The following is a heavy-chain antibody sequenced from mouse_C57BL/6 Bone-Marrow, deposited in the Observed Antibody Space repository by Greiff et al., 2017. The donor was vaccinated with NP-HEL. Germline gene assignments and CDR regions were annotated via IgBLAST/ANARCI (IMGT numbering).Heavy chain of an antibody. CDR1: GFTFSSYA. D-gene: IGHD1-1*01. J-gene: IGHJ3*01. V-gene: IGHV5-4*01. CDR2: ISDGGSYT. CDR3: ARDRWGYYYGSGWFGY. Sequence: EVQVVESGGGLVKPGGSLKLSCAASGFTFSSYAMSWVRQTPEKRLEWVATISDGGSYTYYTDNVKGRFTISRDNAKNNLYLQMIHLKSEATAMYYCARDRWGYYYGSGWFGYWGQGTLVTVSA.